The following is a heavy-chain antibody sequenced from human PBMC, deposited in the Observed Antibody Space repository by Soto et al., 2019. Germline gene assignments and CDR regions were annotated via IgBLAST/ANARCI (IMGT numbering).Heavy chain of an antibody. Sequence: SETLSLTCAVSGGSISNYYLSWIRQPPGKGLDWIGYIYYSGSTKYNPSLQGQVTISVDKSISTAYLQWGSLKATDTAMYYCARHAYDFWSGHPNPRYYYGMDVWGQGTTVTVSS. J-gene: IGHJ6*02. CDR1: GGSISNYY. D-gene: IGHD3-3*01. V-gene: IGHV4-59*08. CDR2: IYYSGST. CDR3: ARHAYDFWSGHPNPRYYYGMDV.